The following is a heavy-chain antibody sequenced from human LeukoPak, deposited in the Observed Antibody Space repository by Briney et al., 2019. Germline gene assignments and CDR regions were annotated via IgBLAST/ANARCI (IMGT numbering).Heavy chain of an antibody. D-gene: IGHD3-10*01. CDR2: IYPGDSDT. Sequence: GESLKISCKGSGYSFTSYWIGWVRQMPGKGLEWMGIIYPGDSDTRYSPSFQGQVTISADKSISTAYLQWSSLKASDTAMYYCATWGEDVLWFGELLKEPFDYWGQGTLVTVSS. CDR3: ATWGEDVLWFGELLKEPFDY. J-gene: IGHJ4*02. V-gene: IGHV5-51*01. CDR1: GYSFTSYW.